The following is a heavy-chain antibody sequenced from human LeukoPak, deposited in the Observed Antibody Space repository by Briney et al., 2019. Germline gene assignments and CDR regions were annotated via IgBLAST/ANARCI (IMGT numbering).Heavy chain of an antibody. Sequence: GGSLRLSCAASGFTFSSYAMNWVRQAPGKGLEWVSAISGNGVTTFYADSVKGRFTISRDNSKNTLYLQMNSLRAEDTAVYFCAKSIRQLGNYYYYMDGGGKGTTVTVSS. J-gene: IGHJ6*03. CDR1: GFTFSSYA. CDR3: AKSIRQLGNYYYYMDG. V-gene: IGHV3-23*01. D-gene: IGHD7-27*01. CDR2: ISGNGVTT.